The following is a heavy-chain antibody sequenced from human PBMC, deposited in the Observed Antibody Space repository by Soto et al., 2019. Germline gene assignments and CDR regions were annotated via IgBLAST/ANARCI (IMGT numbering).Heavy chain of an antibody. V-gene: IGHV1-8*01. CDR2: MNPNSGDT. J-gene: IGHJ6*02. D-gene: IGHD6-19*01. CDR3: ARGPGSSDWRFSYYYMDV. Sequence: QVQLVQSGAEVKKPGASVKVSCTFTSYDINWVRQAAGQGLEWMAWMNPNSGDTRYAQQFQGRVTMTRDTSKFTAYMELSNLRSEDTAVYYCARGPGSSDWRFSYYYMDVWHQGTTVTVSS. CDR1: FTSYD.